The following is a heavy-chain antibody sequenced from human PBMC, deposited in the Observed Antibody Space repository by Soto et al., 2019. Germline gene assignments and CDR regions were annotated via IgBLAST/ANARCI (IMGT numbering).Heavy chain of an antibody. J-gene: IGHJ2*01. D-gene: IGHD4-17*01. CDR2: IYYSGST. CDR1: GGSISSGGYY. CDR3: ARSGPGLYGDYGDWYFDL. Sequence: QVQLQESGPGLVKPSQTLSLTCTVSGGSISSGGYYWSWIRQHPGKGLEWIGYIYYSGSTYYNPSPNSRVTISVDTSKNQFSLKLSSVTAADTAVYYCARSGPGLYGDYGDWYFDLWGRGTLVTVSS. V-gene: IGHV4-31*03.